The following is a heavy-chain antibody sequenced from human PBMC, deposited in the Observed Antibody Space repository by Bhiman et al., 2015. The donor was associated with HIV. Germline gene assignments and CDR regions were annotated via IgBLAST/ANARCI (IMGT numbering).Heavy chain of an antibody. Sequence: EVQLVESGGGLVQPGRSLRLSCAVSGFTFDDYAMHWVRQAPGKGLEWVSGISWNSGGIDYADSVKGRFTISRDNSKKTLYLQMNSLRAEDTAVYYCAKYTGYSGYDYYYYYAMDVWGQGTTVTVSS. CDR3: AKYTGYSGYDYYYYYAMDV. CDR1: GFTFDDYA. V-gene: IGHV3-9*01. D-gene: IGHD5-12*01. J-gene: IGHJ6*02. CDR2: ISWNSGGI.